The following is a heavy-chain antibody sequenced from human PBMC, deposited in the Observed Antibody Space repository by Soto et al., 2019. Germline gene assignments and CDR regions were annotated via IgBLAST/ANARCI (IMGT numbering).Heavy chain of an antibody. CDR2: IDPKSGGT. D-gene: IGHD5-12*01. Sequence: QLVQSGAKVKKPGASLRVSCKPSGPTFITYYIHWVRQAPGQGREGMGWIDPKSGGTTYEQKFLGRVTMTRDTSINTAYMDLNRLTSDDTAVYYCARVSVDVPEWGQGTLITVSS. V-gene: IGHV1-2*02. J-gene: IGHJ4*02. CDR3: ARVSVDVPE. CDR1: GPTFITYY.